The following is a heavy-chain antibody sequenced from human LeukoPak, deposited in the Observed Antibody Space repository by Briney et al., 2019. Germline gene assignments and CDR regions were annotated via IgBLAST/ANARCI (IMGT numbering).Heavy chain of an antibody. CDR2: IKQDGSEK. CDR1: GFTFSSYW. Sequence: PGGSLRLSCAASGFTFSSYWMSWVRQAPGKGLEWVANIKQDGSEKYYVDSVKGRFTISRDNAKNSLYLQMNSLRAEDTAVYYCARVGSRYQRGGHGRYDPWGQGTLVTVSS. J-gene: IGHJ5*02. CDR3: ARVGSRYQRGGHGRYDP. V-gene: IGHV3-7*01. D-gene: IGHD2-2*01.